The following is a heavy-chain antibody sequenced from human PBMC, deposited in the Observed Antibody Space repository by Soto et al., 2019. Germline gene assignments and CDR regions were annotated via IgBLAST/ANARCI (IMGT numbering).Heavy chain of an antibody. V-gene: IGHV3-74*01. J-gene: IGHJ4*02. D-gene: IGHD1-26*01. CDR2: INSDGSST. CDR1: GFTFRSSW. CDR3: AQVLVGGYFDY. Sequence: GGSLRLSCVVSGFTFRSSWMHWVRQVPGKGPVWVSRINSDGSSTKYADSVKGRFTISRDNAKNTLYLQMNSLRAEDTAVYYCAQVLVGGYFDYWGQGTLVTVSS.